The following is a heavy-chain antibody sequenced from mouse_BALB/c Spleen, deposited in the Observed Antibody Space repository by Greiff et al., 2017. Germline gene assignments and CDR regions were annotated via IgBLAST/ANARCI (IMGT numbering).Heavy chain of an antibody. CDR1: GFTFSSYT. Sequence: EVKLVESGGGLVQPGGSLKLSCAASGFTFSSYTMSWVRQTPEKRLEWVAYISNGGGSTYYPDTVKGRFTISRDNAKNTLYLQMSSLKSEDTAMYYCARHRRVFAYWGQGTLVTVSA. J-gene: IGHJ3*01. CDR2: ISNGGGST. V-gene: IGHV5-12-2*01. CDR3: ARHRRVFAY.